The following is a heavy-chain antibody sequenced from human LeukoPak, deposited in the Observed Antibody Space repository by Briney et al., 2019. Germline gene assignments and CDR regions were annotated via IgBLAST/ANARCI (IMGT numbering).Heavy chain of an antibody. Sequence: GRSLRLSCAASGFTFSSYAMHWVRRAPGKGLEWVAVISYDGSNKYYADSVKGRFTISRDNSKNTLYLQVNSLRAEDTAVYYCAKENRERDFDYWGQGTLVTVSS. CDR3: AKENRERDFDY. CDR2: ISYDGSNK. D-gene: IGHD5-24*01. CDR1: GFTFSSYA. J-gene: IGHJ4*02. V-gene: IGHV3-30*18.